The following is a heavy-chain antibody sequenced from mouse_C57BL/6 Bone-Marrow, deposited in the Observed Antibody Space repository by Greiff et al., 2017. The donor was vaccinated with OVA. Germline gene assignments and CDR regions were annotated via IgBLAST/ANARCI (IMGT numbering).Heavy chain of an antibody. CDR1: GFTFSDYG. CDR2: ISSGSSTI. Sequence: EVQLQESGGGLVKPGGSLKLSCAASGFTFSDYGMHWVRQAPEKGLEWVAYISSGSSTIYYADTVKGRFTISRDNAKNTLFLQMTSLRSEDTAMYYCARGYGSRAFAYWGQGTLVTVSA. V-gene: IGHV5-17*01. CDR3: ARGYGSRAFAY. D-gene: IGHD1-1*01. J-gene: IGHJ3*01.